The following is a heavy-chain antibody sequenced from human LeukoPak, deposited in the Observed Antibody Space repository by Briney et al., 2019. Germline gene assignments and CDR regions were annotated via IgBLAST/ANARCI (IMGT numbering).Heavy chain of an antibody. D-gene: IGHD3-10*01. CDR2: ISGRGSST. J-gene: IGHJ3*02. V-gene: IGHV3-23*01. CDR1: GFTFSSYA. Sequence: GGSLRLSCVASGFTFSSYAMSWVRQAPGKGLEWVSAISGRGSSTYSADSVKGRFTISRDNAKNSLYLQMNSLRDEDTAVYYCARDGMVRGVIIWDAFDIWGQGTMVTVSS. CDR3: ARDGMVRGVIIWDAFDI.